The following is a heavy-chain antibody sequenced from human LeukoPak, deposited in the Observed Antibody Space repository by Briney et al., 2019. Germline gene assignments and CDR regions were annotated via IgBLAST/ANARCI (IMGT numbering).Heavy chain of an antibody. CDR1: GGSISSYY. Sequence: SETLSLTCTVSGGSISSYYWSWIRQPPGKGLEWIGYIYYSGSTNYNPSLKSRVTISVDTSKNQFSLKLSSVTAADTAVYYCARRRPSGRGSFDYWGQGTLATVSS. J-gene: IGHJ4*02. D-gene: IGHD1-26*01. V-gene: IGHV4-59*08. CDR3: ARRRPSGRGSFDY. CDR2: IYYSGST.